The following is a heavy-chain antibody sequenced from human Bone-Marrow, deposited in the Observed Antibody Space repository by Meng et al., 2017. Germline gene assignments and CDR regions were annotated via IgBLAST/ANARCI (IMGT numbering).Heavy chain of an antibody. CDR2: ISHDANYK. J-gene: IGHJ4*02. CDR1: GFTFSTHV. D-gene: IGHD4-17*01. CDR3: ARESTGRLDY. Sequence: QVQLLQAGGGLVKPVGSLRLSCAASGFTFSTHVMHWVRQAPGKGLEWVAVISHDANYKYYTDSVKGRFTISRDNSNNILYLQMNSLRIEDTTVYYCARESTGRLDYWGQGTLVTVSS. V-gene: IGHV3-30*10.